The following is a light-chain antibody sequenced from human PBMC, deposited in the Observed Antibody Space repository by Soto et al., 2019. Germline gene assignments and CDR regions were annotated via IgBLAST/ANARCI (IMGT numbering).Light chain of an antibody. J-gene: IGKJ1*01. CDR3: QQYNSYS. CDR1: QGINSW. Sequence: DIQMTQSPSSVSASVGDRVNITCRASQGINSWLAWYQQRSGKAPKLLIQAASSLQDGVPSRFSGSGSGTDFTLTIRSLQPEDFATYYCQQYNSYSFGQGTKVEIK. V-gene: IGKV1D-16*01. CDR2: AAS.